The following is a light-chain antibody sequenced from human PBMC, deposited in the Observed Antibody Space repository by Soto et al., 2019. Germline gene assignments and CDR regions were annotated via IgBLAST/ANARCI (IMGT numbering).Light chain of an antibody. Sequence: DILMTQTPLSLSVTPGQPASISCKSSQSLLHSDGKTYLYWYLQKSGQPPQLLIYENSQRLSGVPDRFSGSGSGTDFTLKISRVEAEDVGVYHCRQSIQLPLTFGGGTKVDIK. V-gene: IGKV2D-29*01. CDR1: QSLLHSDGKTY. CDR3: RQSIQLPLT. CDR2: ENS. J-gene: IGKJ4*01.